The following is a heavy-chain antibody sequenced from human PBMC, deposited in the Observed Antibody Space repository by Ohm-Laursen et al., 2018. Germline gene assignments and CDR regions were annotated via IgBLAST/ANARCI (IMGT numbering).Heavy chain of an antibody. CDR3: ARQESSGWYPDY. J-gene: IGHJ4*02. V-gene: IGHV1-18*01. D-gene: IGHD6-19*01. Sequence: QKLQGRVTMTTDTSTSTAYMELRSLRSDDTAVYYCARQESSGWYPDYWGQGTLVTVSS.